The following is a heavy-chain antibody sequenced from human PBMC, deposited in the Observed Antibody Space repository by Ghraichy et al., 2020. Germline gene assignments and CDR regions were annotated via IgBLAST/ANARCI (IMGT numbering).Heavy chain of an antibody. Sequence: GGSLRLSCAASGFTFSYFGMHWVRQAPGEGLEWVAVIWYDGGNKYYTDSVKGRFTISRDNSKNILYLQMNSLRAEDTAVYFCAREYCSGTSCYRGYFDYWGQGALVTFSS. CDR1: GFTFSYFG. D-gene: IGHD2-2*01. CDR3: AREYCSGTSCYRGYFDY. V-gene: IGHV3-33*01. J-gene: IGHJ4*02. CDR2: IWYDGGNK.